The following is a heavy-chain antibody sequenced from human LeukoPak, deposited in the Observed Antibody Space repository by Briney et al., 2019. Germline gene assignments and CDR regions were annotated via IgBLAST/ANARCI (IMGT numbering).Heavy chain of an antibody. Sequence: ASVKVSCKASGYTFSDYYMHWVRQAPGQGLEWMGWINPNSGGTNYAQSFQGRVTMTRDTSISTAYMELSRLRSDDTAVYYCARDSSYLRFLEWLSWDYCYGMDVWGQGTTVTVSS. V-gene: IGHV1-2*02. J-gene: IGHJ6*02. CDR3: ARDSSYLRFLEWLSWDYCYGMDV. CDR2: INPNSGGT. CDR1: GYTFSDYY. D-gene: IGHD3-3*01.